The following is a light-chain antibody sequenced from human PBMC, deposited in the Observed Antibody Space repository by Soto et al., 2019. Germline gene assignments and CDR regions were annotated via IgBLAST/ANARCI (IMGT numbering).Light chain of an antibody. CDR2: AAS. CDR1: QSVSSD. CDR3: QQYHNWPRT. V-gene: IGKV3-15*01. J-gene: IGKJ1*01. Sequence: EIVMTQSPATLSVSPGERATLSCRASQSVSSDLAWYQHKPGQTPSLLIYAASTRATGIPARFSGSGSGTEFTLPISSLESEDFVVYYCQQYHNWPRTFGQGTKVEI.